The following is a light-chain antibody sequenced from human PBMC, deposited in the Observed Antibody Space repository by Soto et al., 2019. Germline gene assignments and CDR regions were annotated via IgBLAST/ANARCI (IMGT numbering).Light chain of an antibody. CDR3: QQAISCPRT. Sequence: DIQMTQSPSFVSASVGDRVTITCRASQSISTWLAWYQQKPGKAPKLLISAASSLQSGGPSRCSGSGSGTDFTLVISSLQPEDFATYYCQQAISCPRTFGQGTQVEIK. CDR2: AAS. CDR1: QSISTW. V-gene: IGKV1-12*01. J-gene: IGKJ1*01.